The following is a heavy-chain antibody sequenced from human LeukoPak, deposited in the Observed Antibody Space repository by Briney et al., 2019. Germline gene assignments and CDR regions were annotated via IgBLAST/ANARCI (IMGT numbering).Heavy chain of an antibody. D-gene: IGHD4-23*01. CDR3: ARVGNAPGDY. CDR1: GGTFNNYG. V-gene: IGHV1-46*02. J-gene: IGHJ4*02. Sequence: ASVKVSCKASGGTFNNYGLSWVRQAPGQGLEWMGIINPSGGSTSYAQKFQGRVTMTRDTSTSTVYMELSSLRSEDTAVYYCARVGNAPGDYWGQGTLVTVSS. CDR2: INPSGGST.